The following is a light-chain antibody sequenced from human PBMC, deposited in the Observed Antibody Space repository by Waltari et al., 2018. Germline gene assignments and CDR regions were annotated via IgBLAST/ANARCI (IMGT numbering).Light chain of an antibody. J-gene: IGKJ1*01. CDR3: HEHGDFPRT. CDR2: GVA. Sequence: EIVLTQSPGTLCLSPGESATLPCWASHSLYLRPVARSQQKPGQAPRLLTDGVANRASGIPDRFIGDGSGGNFTRTIVGQAPDDFGMYHWHEHGDFPRTFGLVTNV. V-gene: IGKV3-20*01. CDR1: HSLYLRP.